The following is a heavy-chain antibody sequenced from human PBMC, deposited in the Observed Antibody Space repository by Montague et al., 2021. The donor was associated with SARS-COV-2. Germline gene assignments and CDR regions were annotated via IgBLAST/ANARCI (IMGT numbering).Heavy chain of an antibody. J-gene: IGHJ6*02. D-gene: IGHD3-22*01. CDR1: GGSISSYY. V-gene: IGHV4-59*01. Sequence: SETLSLTCTVSGGSISSYYWSWIRQPPARGLEWIGYIYYSGSTAYNPSLNSRVTISLDTSKNQYSLKVTTVTAADTAVYYCARRGGYYNDGLDVWGQGTLVTVSS. CDR2: IYYSGST. CDR3: ARRGGYYNDGLDV.